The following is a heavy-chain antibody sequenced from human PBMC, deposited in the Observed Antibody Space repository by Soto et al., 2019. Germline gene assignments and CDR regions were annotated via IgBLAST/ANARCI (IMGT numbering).Heavy chain of an antibody. J-gene: IGHJ6*01. Sequence: EVQLLESGGGLVQPGGSLRLSCAASGFTFSSYAMSWVRQAPGKGLEWVSVISGSGDSTYYADSVRGRFTLSRDNSKNTLYLQMNRLRAEDTAVYYCAKDRDGAAAGPTKFYGMDVWGQGTTVTVSS. CDR2: ISGSGDST. V-gene: IGHV3-23*01. CDR3: AKDRDGAAAGPTKFYGMDV. CDR1: GFTFSSYA. D-gene: IGHD6-13*01.